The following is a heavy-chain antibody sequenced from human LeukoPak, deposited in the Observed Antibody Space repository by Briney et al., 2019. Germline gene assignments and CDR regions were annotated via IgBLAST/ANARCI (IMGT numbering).Heavy chain of an antibody. J-gene: IGHJ4*02. CDR2: ISGSGGST. CDR3: AKRSGDSSGYYLPTSLSFDY. Sequence: PGGSLRLSCAASGFTFSSYAMSWVRQAPGKGLEWVSAISGSGGSTYYADSVKGRFTISRDNSKNTLYLQMNSLRAEDTAVYYCAKRSGDSSGYYLPTSLSFDYWGQGTLVTVSS. CDR1: GFTFSSYA. D-gene: IGHD3-22*01. V-gene: IGHV3-23*01.